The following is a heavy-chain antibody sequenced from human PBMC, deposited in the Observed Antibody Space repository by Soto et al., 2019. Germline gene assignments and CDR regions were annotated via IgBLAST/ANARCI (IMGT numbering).Heavy chain of an antibody. CDR3: AIVRSMTDF. J-gene: IGHJ4*02. Sequence: SETLSLTCTVSGSISSDYWSWIRQSPGKGLEWIGYIYYSGRTNYNPSLKSRVTISVDTSKNQLSLNLSSLTAADTAVYYCAIVRSMTDFWGQGTLVTVSS. CDR2: IYYSGRT. V-gene: IGHV4-59*01. CDR1: GSISSDY. D-gene: IGHD3-10*01.